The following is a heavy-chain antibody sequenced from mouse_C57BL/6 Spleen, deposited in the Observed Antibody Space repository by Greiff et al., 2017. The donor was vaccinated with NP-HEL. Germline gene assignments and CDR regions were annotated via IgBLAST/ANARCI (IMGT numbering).Heavy chain of an antibody. Sequence: QVQLQQPGAELVMPGASVKLSCKASGYTFTSYWMHWVKQRPGQGLEWIGEIDPSDSYTNYNQKFKGKSTLTVAKSSSTAYMQLSSLTSEDSAVYNWARGGVDYWGQGTTLTVSS. J-gene: IGHJ2*01. V-gene: IGHV1-69*01. CDR1: GYTFTSYW. CDR2: IDPSDSYT. CDR3: ARGGVDY.